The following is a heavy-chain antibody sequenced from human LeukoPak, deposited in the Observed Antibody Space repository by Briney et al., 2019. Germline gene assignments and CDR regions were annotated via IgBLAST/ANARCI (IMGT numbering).Heavy chain of an antibody. Sequence: TSETLSLTCTVSGGSISSGSYYWSWIRQPAGKGLEWIGRIYTSGSTNYNPSLKSRVTISVDTSKNQFSLKLSSVTAADTAVYYCARQLRGQLLIYRGHWFDPWGQGTLVTVSS. V-gene: IGHV4-61*02. J-gene: IGHJ5*02. CDR3: ARQLRGQLLIYRGHWFDP. D-gene: IGHD2-2*01. CDR1: GGSISSGSYY. CDR2: IYTSGST.